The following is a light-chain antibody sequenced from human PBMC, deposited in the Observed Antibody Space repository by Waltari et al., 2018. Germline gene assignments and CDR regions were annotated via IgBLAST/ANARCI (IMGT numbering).Light chain of an antibody. CDR3: QQRSNWLHT. V-gene: IGKV3-11*01. J-gene: IGKJ2*01. CDR2: DAS. CDR1: ESVSSF. Sequence: EIVLTQSPATLSLSPGERASLSCRASESVSSFLAWYQQKPGQAPRLLIYDASNRATGIPARFSGSGSGTDFTLTISSREPEDFAIYYCQQRSNWLHTFGQGTKLEIK.